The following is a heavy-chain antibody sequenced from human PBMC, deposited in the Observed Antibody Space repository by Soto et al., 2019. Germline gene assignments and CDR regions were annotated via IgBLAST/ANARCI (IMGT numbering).Heavy chain of an antibody. V-gene: IGHV4-30-4*01. CDR3: ARAGFGYDFWSGYETYGMDV. CDR1: GGSISSGDYY. CDR2: IYYSGST. D-gene: IGHD3-3*01. J-gene: IGHJ6*02. Sequence: SETLSLTCTVSGGSISSGDYYWSWIRQPPGKGLEWIGYIYYSGSTYYNPSLKSRVTISVDTSKNQFSLKLSSVTAADTAVYYCARAGFGYDFWSGYETYGMDVWGQGTTVTVSS.